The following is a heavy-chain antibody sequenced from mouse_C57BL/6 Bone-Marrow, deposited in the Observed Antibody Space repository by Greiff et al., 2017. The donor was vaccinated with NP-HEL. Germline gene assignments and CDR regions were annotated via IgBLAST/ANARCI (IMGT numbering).Heavy chain of an antibody. CDR2: INPSTGGT. Sequence: EVQLQQSGPELVKPGASVKISCKASGYSFTGYYMNWVKQSPEKSLEWIGEINPSTGGTTYNQKFKAKATLTVDKSSSTAYMQLKSLTSEDSAVYYCAYYDYDPCDYWGQGTTLTVSS. J-gene: IGHJ2*01. D-gene: IGHD2-4*01. CDR1: GYSFTGYY. V-gene: IGHV1-42*01. CDR3: AYYDYDPCDY.